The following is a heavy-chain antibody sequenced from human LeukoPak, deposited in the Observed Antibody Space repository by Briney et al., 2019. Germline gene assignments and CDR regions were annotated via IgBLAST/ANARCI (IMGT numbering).Heavy chain of an antibody. D-gene: IGHD3-3*01. J-gene: IGHJ4*02. Sequence: GGSLRLSFAASGFTFSSYGMHWVRQAPSKGLEWVAVISYDGNFEYYADSVKGRFTISRDNSKNMLYLQMNSLRTEDTAVYNCAKVGYDFWSGYYERGIYFDYWGQGTLVTVSS. V-gene: IGHV3-30*18. CDR1: GFTFSSYG. CDR3: AKVGYDFWSGYYERGIYFDY. CDR2: ISYDGNFE.